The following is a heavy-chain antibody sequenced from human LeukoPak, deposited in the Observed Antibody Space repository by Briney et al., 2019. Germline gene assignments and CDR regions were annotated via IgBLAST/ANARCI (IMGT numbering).Heavy chain of an antibody. D-gene: IGHD2-2*01. V-gene: IGHV4-59*01. CDR1: GGSISSYY. Sequence: SETLSLTCTVSGGSISSYYWSWIRQPPGKGLEWIGYIYYSGSTNYNPSLKSRVTISVDTSKNQFSLKLSSVTAADTAVYYCARGNMPRDYWGQGTLVTVSS. J-gene: IGHJ4*02. CDR2: IYYSGST. CDR3: ARGNMPRDY.